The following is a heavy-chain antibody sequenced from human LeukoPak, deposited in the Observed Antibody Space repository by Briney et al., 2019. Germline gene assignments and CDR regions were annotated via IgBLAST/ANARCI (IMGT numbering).Heavy chain of an antibody. CDR2: INHSGST. J-gene: IGHJ5*02. CDR3: ARVGIAARQRYNWFDP. Sequence: PSETLSLTCAVYGGSFSGYYWSWLRQPPGKGLEWIGEINHSGSTNYNPSLKSRVTISVDTSKNQFSLKLSSVTAADTAVYYCARVGIAARQRYNWFDPWGQGTLVTVSS. V-gene: IGHV4-34*01. CDR1: GGSFSGYY. D-gene: IGHD6-6*01.